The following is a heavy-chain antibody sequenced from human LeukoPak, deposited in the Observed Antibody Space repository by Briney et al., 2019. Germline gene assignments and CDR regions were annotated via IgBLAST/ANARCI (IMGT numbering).Heavy chain of an antibody. CDR1: GGTFSSYA. CDR2: IIPIFGTA. J-gene: IGHJ4*02. D-gene: IGHD1-26*01. V-gene: IGHV1-69*13. CDR3: ARGGGSYSLPHSYYFDY. Sequence: ASVKVSCKASGGTFSSYAISWVRQAPGQGLEWMGGIIPIFGTANYAQKFQGRVTITADESTSTAYMELSSLRSEDTAVYYCARGGGSYSLPHSYYFDYWGQGTLVTVSS.